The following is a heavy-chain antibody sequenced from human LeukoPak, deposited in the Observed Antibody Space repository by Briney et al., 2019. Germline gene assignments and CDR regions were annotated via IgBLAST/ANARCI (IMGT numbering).Heavy chain of an antibody. D-gene: IGHD6-13*01. V-gene: IGHV4-39*07. CDR3: AREGYSSSY. CDR1: GGSISSSRYY. Sequence: PSETLSLTCTVSGGSISSSRYYWGWIRQPPGKGLEWIGEIKHSGSTNYNPPLKSRVTISVDTSKNQFSLKLSSVAAADTAVYYCAREGYSSSYWGQGTLVTVSS. J-gene: IGHJ4*02. CDR2: IKHSGST.